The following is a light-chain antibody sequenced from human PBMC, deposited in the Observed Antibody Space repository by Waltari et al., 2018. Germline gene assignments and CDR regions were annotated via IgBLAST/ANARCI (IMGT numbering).Light chain of an antibody. CDR1: SSDVGSYNS. V-gene: IGLV2-14*03. CDR2: DVS. J-gene: IGLJ2*01. Sequence: QSALTQPASVSGSPGQSITISCTGISSDVGSYNSVSWYQAHPGQGPKVIIYDVSDRPSGVAARFSGAKSGSTASLTISGLHAEDEADYYCSSQSSHIVVLFGGGTKVTVL. CDR3: SSQSSHIVVL.